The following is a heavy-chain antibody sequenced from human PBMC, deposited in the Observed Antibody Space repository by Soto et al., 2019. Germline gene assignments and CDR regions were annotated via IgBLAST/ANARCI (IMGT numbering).Heavy chain of an antibody. V-gene: IGHV6-1*01. CDR1: GDSVSSKSVA. CDR3: ARDYFDSSDYTTNWFDP. CDR2: TYYRSKWYD. J-gene: IGHJ5*02. D-gene: IGHD3-22*01. Sequence: PSQTLSLTCAISGDSVSSKSVAWNWIRQSPSRGLEWLGRTYYRSKWYDDYAVSVKSRITINPDTSKNQFSLKVTSVTAADTALYYCARDYFDSSDYTTNWFDPWGQGTLVTVSS.